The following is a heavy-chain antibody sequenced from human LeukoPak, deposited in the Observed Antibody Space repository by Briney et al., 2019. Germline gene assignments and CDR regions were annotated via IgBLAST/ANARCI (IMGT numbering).Heavy chain of an antibody. D-gene: IGHD5-12*01. J-gene: IGHJ4*02. Sequence: GGSLRLSCAASGLTFSSYAMSWVRQAPGKGLEWVSAISGSGGSTYYADSVKGRITISRDNSKNTLYLQMNSLRAEDTAVYYCARRVATYYFDYWGQGTLVTVSS. V-gene: IGHV3-23*01. CDR3: ARRVATYYFDY. CDR2: ISGSGGST. CDR1: GLTFSSYA.